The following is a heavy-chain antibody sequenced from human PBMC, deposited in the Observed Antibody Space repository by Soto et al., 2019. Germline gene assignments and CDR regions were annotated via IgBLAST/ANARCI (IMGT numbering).Heavy chain of an antibody. J-gene: IGHJ6*03. CDR2: IKQDGSEK. V-gene: IGHV3-7*01. CDR1: GITFSSYW. Sequence: GGSLRLSCAASGITFSSYWMSWVRQAPGKGLEWVANIKQDGSEKYYVDSVKGRFTISRDNAKNSLYLQMNCLRAEDTAVYYCARPLFGEGYPRKYYYYYYYMDVWGKGTTVTVSS. D-gene: IGHD3-10*02. CDR3: ARPLFGEGYPRKYYYYYYYMDV.